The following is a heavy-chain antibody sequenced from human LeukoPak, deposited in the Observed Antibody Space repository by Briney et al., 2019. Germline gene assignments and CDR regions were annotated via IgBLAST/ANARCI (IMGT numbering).Heavy chain of an antibody. Sequence: ASVKVSCTASGYTFTSYGISWVRQAPGQGLEWMGWISAYNGNTNYAQKLQGRVTMTTDTSTSTAYMELRSLRSDDTAVYYCARDRIPYCSGGSCYYFDYWGRGTLVTVSS. CDR2: ISAYNGNT. J-gene: IGHJ4*02. CDR3: ARDRIPYCSGGSCYYFDY. V-gene: IGHV1-18*04. CDR1: GYTFTSYG. D-gene: IGHD2-15*01.